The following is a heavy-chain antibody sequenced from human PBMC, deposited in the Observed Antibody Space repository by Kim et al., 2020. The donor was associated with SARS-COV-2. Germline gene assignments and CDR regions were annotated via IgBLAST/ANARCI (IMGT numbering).Heavy chain of an antibody. J-gene: IGHJ4*02. CDR2: IYTSGST. D-gene: IGHD6-13*01. Sequence: SETLSLTCTVSGGSISSYYWSWIRQPAGKGLEWIGRIYTSGSTNYNPSLKSRVTMSVDTSKNQFSLKLSSVTAADTAVYYCASTDKGYSSSWYFDYWGQGTLVTVSS. CDR3: ASTDKGYSSSWYFDY. V-gene: IGHV4-4*07. CDR1: GGSISSYY.